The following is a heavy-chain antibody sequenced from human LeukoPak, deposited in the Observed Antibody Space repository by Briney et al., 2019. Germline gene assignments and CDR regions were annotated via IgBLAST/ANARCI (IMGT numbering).Heavy chain of an antibody. J-gene: IGHJ5*02. CDR2: IYTSGST. CDR1: GGSISSGSYY. V-gene: IGHV4-61*02. Sequence: SETLSLTCTVSGGSISSGSYYWSWIRQPAGKGLEWIGRIYTSGSTNYNPSLKSRVTISVDTSKNQFSLKLSSMTAADTAVYYCARARGLWFGELSGLFWFDPWGQGTLVTVSS. CDR3: ARARGLWFGELSGLFWFDP. D-gene: IGHD3-10*01.